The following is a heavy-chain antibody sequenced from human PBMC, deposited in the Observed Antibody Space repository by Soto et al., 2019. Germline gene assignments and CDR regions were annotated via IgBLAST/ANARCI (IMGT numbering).Heavy chain of an antibody. CDR3: ACPLSDYHGSGADY. Sequence: VQLVESGGGLVQPGGSLRLFCAASGYPFSFYSLHWVRQAPGKGLGWVSVIAGDGNNKYYADSVKGRFTISRDNSKNTLNLQLYRQRPEDTAIYYCACPLSDYHGSGADYWGQGSLVTVSS. D-gene: IGHD3-10*01. V-gene: IGHV3-30-3*01. CDR2: IAGDGNNK. CDR1: GYPFSFYS. J-gene: IGHJ4*02.